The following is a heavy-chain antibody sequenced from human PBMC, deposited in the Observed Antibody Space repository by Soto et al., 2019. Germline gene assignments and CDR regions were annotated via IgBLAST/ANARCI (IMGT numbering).Heavy chain of an antibody. CDR1: GGSVSGNSYY. CDR2: MHYSGIS. J-gene: IGHJ4*02. D-gene: IGHD1-26*01. V-gene: IGHV4-39*01. CDR3: ARLIHSGNYYFDY. Sequence: QLQLQESGPGLVKPSETLSLTCTVSGGSVSGNSYYWGWIRQPPGKGLEWFGSMHYSGISYYNTALKSRVTISTDTSKHQISLKLTSVTAADTAVYFCARLIHSGNYYFDYWGQGTLVTVSS.